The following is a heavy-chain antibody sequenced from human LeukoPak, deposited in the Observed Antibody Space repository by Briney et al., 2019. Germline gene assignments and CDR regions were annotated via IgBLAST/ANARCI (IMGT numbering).Heavy chain of an antibody. CDR1: GYTFTCYG. J-gene: IGHJ4*02. Sequence: ASVKVSCKASGYTFTCYGISWVRQAPGQGLEWMGWISAYNGNTNYAQKLQGRVTMTTDTSTSTAYMELRSLRSDDTAVYYCARDGDVVVPAASLDYWGQGTLVTVSS. D-gene: IGHD2-2*01. CDR3: ARDGDVVVPAASLDY. CDR2: ISAYNGNT. V-gene: IGHV1-18*01.